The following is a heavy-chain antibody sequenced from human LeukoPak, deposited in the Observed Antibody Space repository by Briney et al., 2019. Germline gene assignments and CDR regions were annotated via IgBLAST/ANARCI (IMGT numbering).Heavy chain of an antibody. Sequence: SETLSLTCTVSGGSISSYYWSWIRQPPGKGLEWIGYIYYSGSTNYNPSLKSRVTISVGTSKNQFSLKLSSVTAADTAVYYCARDDYSNPGWFDPWGRGTLVTVSS. V-gene: IGHV4-59*01. J-gene: IGHJ5*02. CDR1: GGSISSYY. D-gene: IGHD4-11*01. CDR2: IYYSGST. CDR3: ARDDYSNPGWFDP.